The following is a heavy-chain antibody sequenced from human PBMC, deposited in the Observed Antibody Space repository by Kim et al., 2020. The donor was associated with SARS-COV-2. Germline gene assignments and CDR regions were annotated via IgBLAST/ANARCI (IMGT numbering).Heavy chain of an antibody. CDR1: GYSFSTYA. V-gene: IGHV1-3*01. CDR2: LNAGNGIT. D-gene: IGHD2-15*01. Sequence: ASVKVSCKASGYSFSTYAMHWVRQAPGQRLEWVGWLNAGNGITKYSQKVQGRVTITRDTSASTAYMELSSLRSEDTAVYYWAHSKGPAEGDHNYGLDVWG. J-gene: IGHJ6*01. CDR3: AHSKGPAEGDHNYGLDV.